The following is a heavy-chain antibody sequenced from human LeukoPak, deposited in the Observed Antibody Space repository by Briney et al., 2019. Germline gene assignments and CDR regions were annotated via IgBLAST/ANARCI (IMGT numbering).Heavy chain of an antibody. J-gene: IGHJ4*02. CDR3: ARDPLGSRGYFDY. CDR1: GFTLSSYS. V-gene: IGHV3-21*01. Sequence: GGSLRLSCAASGFTLSSYSMNWVRQAPGKGLEWVSSISSSSSYIYYADSVKGRFTISRDNAKNSLYLQMNSLRAEDTAVYYCARDPLGSRGYFDYWGQGTLVTVSS. D-gene: IGHD2-15*01. CDR2: ISSSSSYI.